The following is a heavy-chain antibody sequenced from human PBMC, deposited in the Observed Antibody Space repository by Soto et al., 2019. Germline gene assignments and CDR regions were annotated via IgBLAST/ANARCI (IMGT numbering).Heavy chain of an antibody. D-gene: IGHD2-15*01. CDR2: INHSGST. CDR3: AGGGVVVAATGLHWFDP. J-gene: IGHJ5*02. CDR1: GGSFSGYY. Sequence: SETLSLTCAVYGGSFSGYYWSWIRQPPGKGLEWIGEINHSGSTNYNPSLKSRVTISVDTSKNQFSLNLSSVTAADTAVYYCAGGGVVVAATGLHWFDPWGQGTLVTVSS. V-gene: IGHV4-34*01.